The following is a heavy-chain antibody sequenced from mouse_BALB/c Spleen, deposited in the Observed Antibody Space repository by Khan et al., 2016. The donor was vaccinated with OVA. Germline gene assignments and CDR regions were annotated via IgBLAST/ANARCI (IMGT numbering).Heavy chain of an antibody. J-gene: IGHJ3*01. D-gene: IGHD1-1*01. CDR2: ISPSTGYT. V-gene: IGHV1-7*01. Sequence: HVQLQQSGGELAKPGASVKLSCKTSGYTFTSYWMPWVKQRPGQGLEWVGTISPSTGYTEYNQRFRDKATLTADNSSSTAYMQLSSLTSEESAVYNCENEGSRSAWCTYWGQGTLVTVSA. CDR1: GYTFTSYW. CDR3: ENEGSRSAWCTY.